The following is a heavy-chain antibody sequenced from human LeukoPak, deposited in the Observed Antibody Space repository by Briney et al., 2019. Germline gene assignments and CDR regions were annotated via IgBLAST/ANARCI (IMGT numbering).Heavy chain of an antibody. Sequence: ASVTVSFKASGYTFTSYYMHWVRQAPGQGLEWMGIINPSGGSTSYAQKFQGRVTMTRDTSTSTVYMELSSLRSEDTAVYYCARARGYAAVDYWGQGTLVTVSS. CDR2: INPSGGST. CDR3: ARARGYAAVDY. J-gene: IGHJ4*02. D-gene: IGHD5-12*01. CDR1: GYTFTSYY. V-gene: IGHV1-46*01.